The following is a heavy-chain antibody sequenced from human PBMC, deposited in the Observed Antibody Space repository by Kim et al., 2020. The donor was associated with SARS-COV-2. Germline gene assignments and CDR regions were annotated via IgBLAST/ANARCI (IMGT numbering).Heavy chain of an antibody. CDR3: AKETYTMVRGGIDY. Sequence: ADSGKGRCTTSRDKSTNTLYLQMNSLRAEDTDVYYCAKETYTMVRGGIDYWGQGTLVTVSS. J-gene: IGHJ4*02. D-gene: IGHD3-10*01. V-gene: IGHV3-23*01.